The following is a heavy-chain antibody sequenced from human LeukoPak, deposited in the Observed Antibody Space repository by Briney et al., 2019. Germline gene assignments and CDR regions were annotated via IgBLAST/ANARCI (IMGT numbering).Heavy chain of an antibody. CDR3: AKDFLVVLDAFDI. CDR1: GFTFSNYA. CDR2: ISGSGGST. D-gene: IGHD2-2*01. Sequence: GGSLRLSCAASGFTFSNYAMSWVRQAPGKGLEWVSAISGSGGSTYYADSVKGRFTISRGNSKNTLYVQMNSLRAEDTAVYYCAKDFLVVLDAFDIWGQGTMVTVSS. V-gene: IGHV3-23*01. J-gene: IGHJ3*02.